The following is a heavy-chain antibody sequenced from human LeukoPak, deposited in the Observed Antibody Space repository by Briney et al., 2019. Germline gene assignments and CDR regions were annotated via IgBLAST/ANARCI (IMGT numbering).Heavy chain of an antibody. V-gene: IGHV1-69*04. D-gene: IGHD1-26*01. CDR2: IITILGIA. CDR3: ARHSVSGSYSHCFDY. Sequence: VASVKVSCKASGGTFSSYAISWVRQAPGQGLEWMGRIITILGIANYAQKFQGRVTITADKSTSTAYMELSSLRSEDTAVYYCARHSVSGSYSHCFDYWGQGTLVTVSS. CDR1: GGTFSSYA. J-gene: IGHJ4*02.